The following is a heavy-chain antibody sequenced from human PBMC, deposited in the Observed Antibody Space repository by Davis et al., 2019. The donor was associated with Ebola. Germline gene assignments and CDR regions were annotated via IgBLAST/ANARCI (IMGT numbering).Heavy chain of an antibody. V-gene: IGHV3-30*03. CDR3: ARDTYGDYRFDY. Sequence: PGGSLRLSCAASGFTFSSYGMHWVRQAPGKGLEWVAVISYDGSNKYYADSVKGRFTIFRDNSKNTLYLQMNSLRAEDTAVYYRARDTYGDYRFDYWGQGTLVTVS. CDR1: GFTFSSYG. D-gene: IGHD4-17*01. J-gene: IGHJ4*02. CDR2: ISYDGSNK.